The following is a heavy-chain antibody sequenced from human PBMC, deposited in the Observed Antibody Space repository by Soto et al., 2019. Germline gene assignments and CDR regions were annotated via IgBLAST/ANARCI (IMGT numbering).Heavy chain of an antibody. Sequence: QITLKESGPTLVKPTQTLTLTCTFSGLSLSTSGEAVGWIRQPPGKALEWLALIYWDDDKRYNPTLKTRLTITKDTYKTLVVLTLTNMDPVDTATYYCAHYVSTSPAGWFDPWGQGILVTVSS. CDR2: IYWDDDK. CDR3: AHYVSTSPAGWFDP. V-gene: IGHV2-5*02. J-gene: IGHJ5*02. D-gene: IGHD3-10*02. CDR1: GLSLSTSGEA.